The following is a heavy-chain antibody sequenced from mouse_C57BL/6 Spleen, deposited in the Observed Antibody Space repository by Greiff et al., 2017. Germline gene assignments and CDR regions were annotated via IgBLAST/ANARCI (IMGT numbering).Heavy chain of an antibody. CDR3: VRQIYYGYDGFDY. J-gene: IGHJ2*01. V-gene: IGHV10-1*01. CDR2: IRSKSNNYAT. Sequence: EVQLQESGGGLVQPKGSLKLSCAASGFSFNTYAMNWVRQAPGKGLEWVARIRSKSNNYATYYADSVKDRFTISRDDSESMLYLQMNNLKTEDTAMYYCVRQIYYGYDGFDYWGQGTTLTVSS. CDR1: GFSFNTYA. D-gene: IGHD2-2*01.